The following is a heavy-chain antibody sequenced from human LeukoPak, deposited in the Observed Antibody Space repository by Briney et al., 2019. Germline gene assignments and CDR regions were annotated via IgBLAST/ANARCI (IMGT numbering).Heavy chain of an antibody. CDR1: GGSISSYY. V-gene: IGHV4-59*12. Sequence: PSETLSLTCTVSGGSISSYYWSWIRQPPGKGLEWIGYIYYSGSTNYNPSLKSRVTISVDTSKNQFSLKLSSVTAADTAVYYCAREEATYDFWSGTSYAFDIWGQGTMVTVSS. CDR3: AREEATYDFWSGTSYAFDI. CDR2: IYYSGST. D-gene: IGHD3-3*01. J-gene: IGHJ3*02.